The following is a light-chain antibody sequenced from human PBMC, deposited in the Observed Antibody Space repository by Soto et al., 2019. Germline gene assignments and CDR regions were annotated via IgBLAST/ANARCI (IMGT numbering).Light chain of an antibody. CDR2: EGS. Sequence: QSALTQPASVSGSPGQSITISCTGTSSDVGSYNLVSLYQQHPGKAPKLMIYEGSKRPSGVSNRFSGSKSGNTASLTISGLHAEDEADYYCCSYAASSPYVFGTGTKVTVL. CDR3: CSYAASSPYV. V-gene: IGLV2-23*01. J-gene: IGLJ1*01. CDR1: SSDVGSYNL.